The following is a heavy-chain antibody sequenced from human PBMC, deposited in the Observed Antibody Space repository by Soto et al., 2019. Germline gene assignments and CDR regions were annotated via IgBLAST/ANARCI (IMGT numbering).Heavy chain of an antibody. V-gene: IGHV3-48*01. CDR2: ISSSSSTI. J-gene: IGHJ6*02. CDR1: GFTFSSYS. D-gene: IGHD3-16*01. Sequence: EVQLVESGGGLVQPGGSLRLSCAASGFTFSSYSMNWVRQAPGKGLEWVSCISSSSSTIYYADSMKGRLTISRDNAKNSLYLQMNSLRAEDTDVYYCARGGTSKRFLFGYYYGMDVWGQGTTVTVSS. CDR3: ARGGTSKRFLFGYYYGMDV.